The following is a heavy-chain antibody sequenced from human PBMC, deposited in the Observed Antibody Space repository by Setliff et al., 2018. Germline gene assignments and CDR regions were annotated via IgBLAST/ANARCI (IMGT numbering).Heavy chain of an antibody. D-gene: IGHD3-10*01. J-gene: IGHJ4*02. V-gene: IGHV4-59*11. CDR3: ARGGGRETY. CDR2: IYYSGST. Sequence: PSETLSLTCTVSGGSISSHYWSWIRQPPGKGLEWIGSIYYSGSTNYNPSLKSRVTISVDTSKNQFSLKLSSVTAADTAVYYCARGGGRETYWSQGTLVTVSS. CDR1: GGSISSHY.